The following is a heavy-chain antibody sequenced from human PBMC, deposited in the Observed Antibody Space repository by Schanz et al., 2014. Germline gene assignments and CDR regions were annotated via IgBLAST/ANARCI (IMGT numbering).Heavy chain of an antibody. J-gene: IGHJ4*02. CDR1: GFTFSSYA. Sequence: EVQLLESGGGLVQPGGSLRLSCAASGFTFSSYAMSWVRQAPGKGREWVSAISGSDGSPNYADSVMGRFTITRNNAKNPLRRQMKGQRAEDSSVEYGANSWNLDYWGQGTLVTVSS. D-gene: IGHD1-1*01. CDR3: ANSWNLDY. CDR2: ISGSDGSP. V-gene: IGHV3-23*01.